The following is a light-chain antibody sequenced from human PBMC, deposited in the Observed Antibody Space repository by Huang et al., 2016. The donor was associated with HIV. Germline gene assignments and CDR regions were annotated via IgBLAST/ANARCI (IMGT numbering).Light chain of an antibody. CDR1: QGISSY. V-gene: IGKV1-8*01. J-gene: IGKJ1*01. CDR2: AAS. Sequence: AIRMTQSPSSLSASTGDSVTITWRSSQGISSYLAWYQQKPGKAPKLLIYAASTLQSGVPSRFSGSGSGTDFTLTISCLQSEEFATYYCQQYYSTPPRAFGQGTKVEIK. CDR3: QQYYSTPPRA.